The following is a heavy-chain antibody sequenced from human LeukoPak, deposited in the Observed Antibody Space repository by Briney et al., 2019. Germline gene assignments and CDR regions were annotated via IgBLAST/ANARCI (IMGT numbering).Heavy chain of an antibody. Sequence: GGSLRLSCAASGFTFSSYGMSWVRQAPGKGLEWVSAISGSGGSTYYADSVKGRFTISRDNSKNTLYLQMNSLRAEDTAVYYCARAGIVRPRPDYWGQGTLVTVSS. CDR2: ISGSGGST. J-gene: IGHJ4*02. D-gene: IGHD1-14*01. CDR3: ARAGIVRPRPDY. V-gene: IGHV3-23*01. CDR1: GFTFSSYG.